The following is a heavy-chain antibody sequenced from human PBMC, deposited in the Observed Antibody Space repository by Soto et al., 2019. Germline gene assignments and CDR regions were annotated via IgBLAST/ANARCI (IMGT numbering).Heavy chain of an antibody. CDR2: ITRNSRTI. D-gene: IGHD1-26*01. Sequence: EVQLVESGGGLVPPGGSLRLSCAGSGFTFSNVEMTWVRQAPGKGLEGISYITRNSRTIYYADSVKGRFTIAKENAEKSLYLKMNSLRAEDTAVYYCAKEATNISNFDYRGQGTLVTVSS. J-gene: IGHJ4*02. V-gene: IGHV3-48*03. CDR3: AKEATNISNFDY. CDR1: GFTFSNVE.